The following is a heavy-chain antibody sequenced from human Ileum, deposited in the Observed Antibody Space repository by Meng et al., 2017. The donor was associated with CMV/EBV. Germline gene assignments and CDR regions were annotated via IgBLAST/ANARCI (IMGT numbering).Heavy chain of an antibody. CDR2: INHSGST. CDR1: SFRGYY. Sequence: SFRGYYWSWIRQPPGTGLEWIGEINHSGSTNYNPSLKCRVTISVDTSQNQFSLKLSSVTAADTAVYYCARGPLRYCSSTSCLNWFDPWGQGTLVTVSS. D-gene: IGHD2-2*01. V-gene: IGHV4-34*01. CDR3: ARGPLRYCSSTSCLNWFDP. J-gene: IGHJ5*02.